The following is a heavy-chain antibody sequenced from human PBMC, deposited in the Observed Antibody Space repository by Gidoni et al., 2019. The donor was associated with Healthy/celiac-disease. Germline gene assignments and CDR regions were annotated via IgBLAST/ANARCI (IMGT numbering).Heavy chain of an antibody. CDR1: GGSISSSSYY. D-gene: IGHD1-26*01. J-gene: IGHJ3*02. V-gene: IGHV4-39*07. Sequence: QLQLQESGPGLVKPSETLSLTCTVPGGSISSSSYYWGWIRQTPGKGLEWIGSIYYSGSTYYNPSLKSRVTISVDTSKNQFSLKLSSVTAADTAVYYRASPIVGASDAFDIWGQGTMVTVSS. CDR2: IYYSGST. CDR3: ASPIVGASDAFDI.